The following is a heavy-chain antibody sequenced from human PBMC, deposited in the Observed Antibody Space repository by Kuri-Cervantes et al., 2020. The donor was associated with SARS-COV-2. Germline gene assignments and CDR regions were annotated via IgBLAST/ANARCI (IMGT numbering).Heavy chain of an antibody. CDR1: GFTVSSNY. CDR2: INPDGSYT. Sequence: GGSLRLSCAVSGFTVSSNYMSWVRQAPGKGLEWVSRINPDGSYTNNADSVKGRFTLSRDNAKNMLFLQMNSLRAEDTAVYYCVRDGDHWNFDYWGQGTLVTVSS. J-gene: IGHJ4*02. V-gene: IGHV3-74*01. CDR3: VRDGDHWNFDY. D-gene: IGHD1-1*01.